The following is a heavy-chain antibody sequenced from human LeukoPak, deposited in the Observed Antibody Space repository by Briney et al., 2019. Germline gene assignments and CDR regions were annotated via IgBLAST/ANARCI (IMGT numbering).Heavy chain of an antibody. CDR2: ISSSGSTI. CDR1: GLTFSNYA. J-gene: IGHJ4*02. CDR3: ARDPGGYSSSFDY. D-gene: IGHD6-6*01. V-gene: IGHV3-48*03. Sequence: GGSLRLSCAASGLTFSNYAMTWVRQAPGKGLEWVSYISSSGSTIYYADSVKGRFTISRGNAKNSLYLQMNSLRAEDTAVYYCARDPGGYSSSFDYWGQGTLVTVSS.